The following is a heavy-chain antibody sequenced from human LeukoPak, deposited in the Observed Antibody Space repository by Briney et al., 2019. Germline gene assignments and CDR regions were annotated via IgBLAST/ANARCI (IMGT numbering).Heavy chain of an antibody. CDR3: ANYKQLSRNNWFDP. CDR1: GFSFSSYW. J-gene: IGHJ5*02. CDR2: IMKDGSDK. D-gene: IGHD6-6*01. V-gene: IGHV3-7*03. Sequence: GGSLRLSCAASGFSFSSYWMGWVRQAPGKGLEWVANIMKDGSDKHYVDSVSGRFTISRDNAKNSLDLQMNSLRAEDTAVYYCANYKQLSRNNWFDPWGQGTLVTVSS.